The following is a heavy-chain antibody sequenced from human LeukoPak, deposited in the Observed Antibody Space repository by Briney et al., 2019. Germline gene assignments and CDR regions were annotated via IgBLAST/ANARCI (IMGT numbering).Heavy chain of an antibody. CDR3: AKARVRGVIITGN. Sequence: GGSLRLSCAASGFTFSSYAMSWVRQAPGKGLEWVSAISGSGGSTYYADSVKGWFTISRDNSKNTLYLQMNSLRAEDTAVYYCAKARVRGVIITGNWGQGTLVTVSS. J-gene: IGHJ4*02. D-gene: IGHD3-10*01. V-gene: IGHV3-23*01. CDR1: GFTFSSYA. CDR2: ISGSGGST.